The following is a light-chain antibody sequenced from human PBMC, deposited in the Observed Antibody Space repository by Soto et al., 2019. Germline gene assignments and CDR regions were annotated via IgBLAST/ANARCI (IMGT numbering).Light chain of an antibody. CDR1: QSVSSDY. CDR2: GAS. J-gene: IGKJ1*01. Sequence: EIVLTQSPGTLSFSPGEKATLSCRASQSVSSDYLAWYQQKPGQAPRLLIFGASSRATGIPDRFSGSGSGTDFTLTISRLDPEDFAVYYCQQYGTSRTLGQGTKVDIK. CDR3: QQYGTSRT. V-gene: IGKV3-20*01.